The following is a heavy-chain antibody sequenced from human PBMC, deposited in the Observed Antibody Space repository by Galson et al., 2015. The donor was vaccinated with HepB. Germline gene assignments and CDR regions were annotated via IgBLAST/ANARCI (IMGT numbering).Heavy chain of an antibody. CDR1: GFTFNNYG. Sequence: SLRPSCAASGFTFNNYGMNWVRQAPGKGLEWVSGISGSGGVTYYADSVKGRFTISRDNSKNTLYLQMNTQRADDAAAYYCATTSLPSMDAIDIRYNWFDSWGQGTLVTVSS. V-gene: IGHV3-23*01. D-gene: IGHD2-21*01. CDR2: ISGSGGVT. CDR3: ATTSLPSMDAIDIRYNWFDS. J-gene: IGHJ5*01.